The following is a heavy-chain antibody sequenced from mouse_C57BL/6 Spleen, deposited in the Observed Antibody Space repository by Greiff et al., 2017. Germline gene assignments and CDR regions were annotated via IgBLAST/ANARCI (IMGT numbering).Heavy chain of an antibody. D-gene: IGHD2-5*01. CDR2: INPNNGGT. CDR3: APSDYSNYDYYAMDY. J-gene: IGHJ4*01. Sequence: EVQLQQSGPELVKPGASVKISCKASGYTFTDYYMNWVKQSHGKSLEWIGDINPNNGGTSYNQKFKGKATLTVDKSSSTAYMGLRSLTSEDSAVYYCAPSDYSNYDYYAMDYWGQGTSVTVSS. CDR1: GYTFTDYY. V-gene: IGHV1-26*01.